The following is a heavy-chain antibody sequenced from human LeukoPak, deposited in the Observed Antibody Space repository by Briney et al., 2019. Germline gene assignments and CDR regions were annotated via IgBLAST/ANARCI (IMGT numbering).Heavy chain of an antibody. J-gene: IGHJ4*02. Sequence: VASVKVSCKASGYTFTGYDMSWVRQAPGQGFEWMGWINPNDGDTNYAQKFQGRVTMTRDTSISTAHMEVSRLRSDDTAVYYCARANFLYCSSSTCLFDYWGQGTLVTVSS. D-gene: IGHD2-2*01. CDR2: INPNDGDT. V-gene: IGHV1-2*02. CDR1: GYTFTGYD. CDR3: ARANFLYCSSSTCLFDY.